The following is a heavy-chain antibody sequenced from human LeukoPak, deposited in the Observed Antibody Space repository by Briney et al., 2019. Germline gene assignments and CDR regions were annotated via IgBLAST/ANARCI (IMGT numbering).Heavy chain of an antibody. Sequence: PGGSLRLSCEASGFTFSSDWMSWVCQAPGKGQEWVANMKQDGSEIYYVGPVRGLFTISRDNAKTSLYLQMNSLRAEDTAVYYCARRGNYSLFDYWGPGTLVTVSS. CDR2: MKQDGSEI. CDR1: GFTFSSDW. J-gene: IGHJ4*02. V-gene: IGHV3-7*01. CDR3: ARRGNYSLFDY. D-gene: IGHD1-7*01.